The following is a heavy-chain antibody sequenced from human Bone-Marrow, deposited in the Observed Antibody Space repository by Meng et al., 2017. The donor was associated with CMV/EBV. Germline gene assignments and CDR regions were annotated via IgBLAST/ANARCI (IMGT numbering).Heavy chain of an antibody. CDR3: ARLSGYGWTYFDY. D-gene: IGHD5-18*01. CDR1: GDSFTSYA. J-gene: IGHJ4*02. V-gene: IGHV1-69*05. Sequence: CKASGDSFTSYAISWVRQAPGQGLGWMGGVIPILDTADYAQKFQGRVTITTNESTSTAYMELNSLRSEDTAIYYCARLSGYGWTYFDYWAQETLVTVSS. CDR2: VIPILDTA.